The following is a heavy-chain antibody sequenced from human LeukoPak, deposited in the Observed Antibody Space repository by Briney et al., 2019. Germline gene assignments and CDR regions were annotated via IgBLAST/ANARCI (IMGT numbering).Heavy chain of an antibody. CDR3: ARALYSYYNGMDV. Sequence: GGSLRLSCAASGFTFSSYWMSWVRQAPGKGLEWVANIKQDGSEKYYVDSVKGRFTISRDNAKNSLYLQMNSLRAEDTAVYYRARALYSYYNGMDVWGQGTTVTVSS. J-gene: IGHJ6*02. D-gene: IGHD3-16*02. CDR1: GFTFSSYW. V-gene: IGHV3-7*01. CDR2: IKQDGSEK.